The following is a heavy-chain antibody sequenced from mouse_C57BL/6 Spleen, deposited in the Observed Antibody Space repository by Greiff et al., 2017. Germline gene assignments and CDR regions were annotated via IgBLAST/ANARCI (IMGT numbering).Heavy chain of an antibody. V-gene: IGHV1-76*01. CDR1: GYTFTDYY. J-gene: IGHJ2*01. Sequence: VKLMESGAELVRPGASVKLSCKASGYTFTDYYINWVKQRPGQGLEWIARIYPGSGNTYYNEKFKGKATLTAEKSSSTAYMQLSSLTSEGSAVYFCARGYYFDYWGQGTTLTVSS. CDR3: ARGYYFDY. CDR2: IYPGSGNT.